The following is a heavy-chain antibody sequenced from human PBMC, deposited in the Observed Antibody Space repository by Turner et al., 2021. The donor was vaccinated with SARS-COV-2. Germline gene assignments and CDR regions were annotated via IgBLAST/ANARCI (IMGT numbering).Heavy chain of an antibody. D-gene: IGHD3-3*01. J-gene: IGHJ5*02. CDR1: GASITGYY. Sequence: QVQLQESGPGLVKPSETLSLTCIVSGASITGYYWSWIRQPPGKGLEWIGYYSGSTNYNPSLKSRVTISVDTSKNQFSLKLSSVTAADTAVYYCARNRYDFWSGYYYSWFDPWGQGTLVTVSS. CDR2: YSGST. V-gene: IGHV4-59*01. CDR3: ARNRYDFWSGYYYSWFDP.